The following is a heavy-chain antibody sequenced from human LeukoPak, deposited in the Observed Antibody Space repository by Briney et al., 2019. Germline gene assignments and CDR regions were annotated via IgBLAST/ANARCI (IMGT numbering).Heavy chain of an antibody. D-gene: IGHD3-3*01. CDR2: IYYSVST. Sequence: ETLSLTCTVSGGSISSYYWSWIRQPPGKGLGWSGYIYYSVSTNYNPSLKSRVTIPVDTSKNQFSLQLSSVTAADTAVYYCARGLKGFWGGYYNPLYYYYYMDVWGKGTTVTVSS. CDR1: GGSISSYY. V-gene: IGHV4-59*01. J-gene: IGHJ6*03. CDR3: ARGLKGFWGGYYNPLYYYYYMDV.